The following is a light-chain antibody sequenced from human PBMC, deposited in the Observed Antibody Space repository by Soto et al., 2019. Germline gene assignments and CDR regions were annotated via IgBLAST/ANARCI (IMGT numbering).Light chain of an antibody. V-gene: IGLV2-14*01. CDR1: SGYIGSCNR. J-gene: IGLJ1*01. CDR2: EVT. Sequence: QSALTQPASVSGSPGQSITISCTRTSGYIGSCNRVYWYQQHPGKAPKLIIYEVTDRPSGVSNRFSGSKSGKTASLTISGLQAEDEAEYYCSSYTNINTRACVFGTGTKVTVL. CDR3: SSYTNINTRACV.